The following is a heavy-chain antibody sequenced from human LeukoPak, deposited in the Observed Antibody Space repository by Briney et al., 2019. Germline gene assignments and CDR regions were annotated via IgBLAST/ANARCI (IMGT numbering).Heavy chain of an antibody. V-gene: IGHV3-7*01. CDR3: AREAYCGGPSCFAVNYMDV. D-gene: IGHD2-2*01. CDR1: GSGFTFSEFW. CDR2: IKGDGSET. J-gene: IGHJ6*03. Sequence: GGSLRLSCVASGSGFTFSEFWMGWVRQAPGERLEWVANIKGDGSETYYVDSVKGRFTISRDNVKNSVYLQMNSLRADDTSMYRCAREAYCGGPSCFAVNYMDVWGKGTTVTVSS.